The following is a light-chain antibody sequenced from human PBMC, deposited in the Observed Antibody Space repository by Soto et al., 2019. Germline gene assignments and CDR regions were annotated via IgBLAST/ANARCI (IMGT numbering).Light chain of an antibody. CDR1: QSVSSGY. Sequence: EIVLTQSPGTLSLSPGERATLPCRVSQSVSSGYLAWYQQKPGQAPRLLIYHASSRATGIPDRFSGSGSGRDFTLTISRMEPEDFAVYYCQQYARSPPTFGQGTKVEIK. CDR2: HAS. V-gene: IGKV3-20*01. CDR3: QQYARSPPT. J-gene: IGKJ1*01.